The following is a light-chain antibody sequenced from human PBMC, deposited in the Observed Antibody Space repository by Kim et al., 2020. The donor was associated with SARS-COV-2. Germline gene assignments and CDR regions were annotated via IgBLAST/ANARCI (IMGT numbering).Light chain of an antibody. CDR1: QSVSSN. CDR2: GAS. V-gene: IGKV3-15*01. CDR3: QQYNDWQRT. J-gene: IGKJ1*01. Sequence: EIVMTQSPVTLSVFPGETATLSCRASQSVSSNLAWYQQKSGQAPRLLISGASTRAIGIPARFSGSGSGTEFTLTISSLQSEDFAVYYCQQYNDWQRTFGQGTKVDIK.